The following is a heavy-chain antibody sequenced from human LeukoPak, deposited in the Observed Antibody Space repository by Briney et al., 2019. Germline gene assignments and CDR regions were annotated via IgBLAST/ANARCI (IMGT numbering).Heavy chain of an antibody. Sequence: GGSLRLSCAASGFTFSSYAMSWVRQAPGKGLEWVSGISGSGGGTYYADSVKGRFTISRDNSKNTLYLQMNSLRAEDTAVYYCAKDRNSVGSSYNYWGQGTLVTVSS. CDR1: GFTFSSYA. CDR3: AKDRNSVGSSYNY. D-gene: IGHD6-6*01. V-gene: IGHV3-23*01. J-gene: IGHJ4*02. CDR2: ISGSGGGT.